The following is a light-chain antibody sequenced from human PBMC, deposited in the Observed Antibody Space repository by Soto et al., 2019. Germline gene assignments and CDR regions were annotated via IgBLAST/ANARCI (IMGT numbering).Light chain of an antibody. CDR2: SNN. CDR3: AAWDDSLSGRV. V-gene: IGLV1-47*02. J-gene: IGLJ3*02. CDR1: RSNIGSNY. Sequence: QPVLTQPPSASGTPGQRVTISCSGSRSNIGSNYVYWYQQLPGTAPKLLIYSNNQRPSGVPDRFSGSKSGTSASLAISGLRSEDEADYYCAAWDDSLSGRVFGGGTKLTVL.